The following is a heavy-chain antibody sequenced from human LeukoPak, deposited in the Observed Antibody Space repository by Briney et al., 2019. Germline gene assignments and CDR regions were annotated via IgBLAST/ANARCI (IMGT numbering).Heavy chain of an antibody. Sequence: PGRSLRLSCAASGFTFNNYAMHWVRQAPGKGLEWVAVKSYDGSNKYYADSVKGRFTISRDNSKNTLYLQMNSLRAEDTALYYCAKDRAYSGTYYGLFDYWGQGTLVTVSS. CDR2: KSYDGSNK. D-gene: IGHD1-26*01. CDR3: AKDRAYSGTYYGLFDY. V-gene: IGHV3-30-3*01. CDR1: GFTFNNYA. J-gene: IGHJ4*02.